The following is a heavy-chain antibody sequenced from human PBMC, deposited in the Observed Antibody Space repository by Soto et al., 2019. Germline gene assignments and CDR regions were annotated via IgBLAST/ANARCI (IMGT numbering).Heavy chain of an antibody. V-gene: IGHV1-69*01. D-gene: IGHD6-19*01. CDR3: ARARGIRRGWYDYYYYYGMDV. CDR1: GGTFSSYA. CDR2: IIPIFGTA. Sequence: QVQLVQSGAEVKKPGSSVKVSCKASGGTFSSYAISWVRQAPGQGLEWMGGIIPIFGTANYAQKFQGRVTITADEFTSTAYMELSSLRSEDTAVYYCARARGIRRGWYDYYYYYGMDVWGQGTTVTVSS. J-gene: IGHJ6*02.